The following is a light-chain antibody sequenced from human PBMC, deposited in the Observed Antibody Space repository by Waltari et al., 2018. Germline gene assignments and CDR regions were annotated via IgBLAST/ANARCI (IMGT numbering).Light chain of an antibody. CDR2: LAS. CDR3: QPTYNTPYT. Sequence: DIQMTQSPSSLSASVGDRVTITCRASQSISSYLNWYQQKPGKAPQLLIYLASSLQSGVPSRFSGSGSGTDFILTISSLQPEDFATYYCQPTYNTPYTFGQGTKLEI. CDR1: QSISSY. V-gene: IGKV1-39*01. J-gene: IGKJ2*01.